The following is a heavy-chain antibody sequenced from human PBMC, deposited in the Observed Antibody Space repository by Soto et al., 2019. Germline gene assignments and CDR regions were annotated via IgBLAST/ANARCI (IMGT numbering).Heavy chain of an antibody. CDR3: ARKIGRGWFAP. J-gene: IGHJ5*02. CDR1: GDAVGGPSYW. V-gene: IGHV4-39*01. Sequence: SETLSLTCPVSGDAVGGPSYWWGWIRHSPEKGLEWIGSVYSSGTTYYKPSLRSRVSISVGVPNNQFSLKVYSVTAADTGVYYCARKIGRGWFAPWGQGTLVTVSS. CDR2: VYSSGTT. D-gene: IGHD2-15*01.